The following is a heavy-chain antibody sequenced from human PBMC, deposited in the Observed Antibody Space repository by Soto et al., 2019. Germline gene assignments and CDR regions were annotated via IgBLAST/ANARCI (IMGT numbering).Heavy chain of an antibody. D-gene: IGHD2-2*02. CDR2: FDPEDGET. J-gene: IGHJ5*02. Sequence: QVQLVQSGAEVKKPGASVKVSCKVSGYTLTELSMHWVRQAPGKGLEWMGGFDPEDGETIYAQKFQGRVPMTEDTSTDTAYMELSSLRSEDTAVYYCATDSPKYCSSTSCYKWGWFDPWGQGTLVTVSS. V-gene: IGHV1-24*01. CDR3: ATDSPKYCSSTSCYKWGWFDP. CDR1: GYTLTELS.